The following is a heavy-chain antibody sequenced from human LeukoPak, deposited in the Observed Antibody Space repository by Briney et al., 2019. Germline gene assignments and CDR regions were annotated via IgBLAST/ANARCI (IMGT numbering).Heavy chain of an antibody. CDR3: ASTFPYCSRGPCAL. CDR2: RSQEGNLS. D-gene: IGHD2-2*01. J-gene: IGHJ4*02. V-gene: IGHV3-7*02. CDR1: GLCISSDW. Sequence: WGTLTLSCAASGLCISSDWKTWGRQGPAQGLELVATRSQEGNLSEYEDPVKGRFSISRDNAKSSLFLQMRTLRAEDKGMYYCASTFPYCSRGPCALGGQGALVTVSS.